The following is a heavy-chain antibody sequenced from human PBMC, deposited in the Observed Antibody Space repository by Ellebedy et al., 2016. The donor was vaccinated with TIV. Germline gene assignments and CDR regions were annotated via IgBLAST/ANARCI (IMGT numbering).Heavy chain of an antibody. CDR1: GYSFTSYW. Sequence: GESLKISCKGSGYSFTSYWIGWVRQMPGKGLEWMGIIYPGDSDTRYSPSFQGQVTISADKSISTAYLQWSSLKASDTAMYYCARQGDGYNSHIGGNAFDIWGQGTMVTVSS. J-gene: IGHJ3*02. CDR3: ARQGDGYNSHIGGNAFDI. CDR2: IYPGDSDT. V-gene: IGHV5-51*01. D-gene: IGHD5-24*01.